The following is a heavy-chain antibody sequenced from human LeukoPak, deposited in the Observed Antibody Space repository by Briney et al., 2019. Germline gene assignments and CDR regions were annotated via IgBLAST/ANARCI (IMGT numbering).Heavy chain of an antibody. Sequence: VASVKVSCKASGYTLTGYYMHWVRQAPGQGLEWMGWINPNSGGTNYAQKFQGRVTMTRDTSISTAYMELSRLRSDDTAVYYCASLLGSSSSSFDYWGQGTVVTVSS. CDR2: INPNSGGT. J-gene: IGHJ4*02. CDR1: GYTLTGYY. V-gene: IGHV1-2*02. CDR3: ASLLGSSSSSFDY. D-gene: IGHD6-6*01.